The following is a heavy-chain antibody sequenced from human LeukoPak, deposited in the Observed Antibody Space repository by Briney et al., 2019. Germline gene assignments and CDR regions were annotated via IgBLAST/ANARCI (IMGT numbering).Heavy chain of an antibody. CDR2: ISSSGSTI. CDR1: GFTFSSYE. D-gene: IGHD3-10*01. CDR3: ARDMSLLWFGDPFDY. V-gene: IGHV3-48*03. Sequence: GGSLRLSCAASGFTFSSYEMNWVRQAPGKGLEWVSYISSSGSTIYYADSVKGRFTISRDNAKNSLYLQMNSLRAEDTAVYYCARDMSLLWFGDPFDYWGQGILVTASS. J-gene: IGHJ4*02.